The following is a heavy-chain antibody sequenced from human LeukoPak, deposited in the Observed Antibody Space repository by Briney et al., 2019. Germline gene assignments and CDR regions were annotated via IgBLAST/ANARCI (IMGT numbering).Heavy chain of an antibody. CDR1: GGTFSSYA. CDR2: MNPNSGNT. D-gene: IGHD3-3*01. Sequence: GASVKVSCKASGGTFSSYAISWVRQATGQGLEWMGWMNPNSGNTGYAQKFQGRVTMTSNTSINTAYMELISLRSKDTAVYYCALPGVVIMASYAFDIWGQGTMVTVSS. V-gene: IGHV1-8*02. J-gene: IGHJ3*02. CDR3: ALPGVVIMASYAFDI.